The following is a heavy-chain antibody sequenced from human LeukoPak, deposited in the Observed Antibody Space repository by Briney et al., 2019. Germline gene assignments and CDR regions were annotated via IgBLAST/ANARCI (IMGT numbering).Heavy chain of an antibody. Sequence: ASVKVSCKASGYTFTGYYMHWVRQAPGQGLEWMGWINPNSGGTTYAQKFQGRVTMTRDTSISTAYMELSRLRSDDTTVYYCAKGYYYGSGSYFVYWGQGTLVTVSS. J-gene: IGHJ4*02. CDR1: GYTFTGYY. CDR3: AKGYYYGSGSYFVY. V-gene: IGHV1-2*02. CDR2: INPNSGGT. D-gene: IGHD3-10*01.